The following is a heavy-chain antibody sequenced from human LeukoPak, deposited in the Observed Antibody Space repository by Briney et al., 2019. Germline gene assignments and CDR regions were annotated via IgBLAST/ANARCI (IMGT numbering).Heavy chain of an antibody. J-gene: IGHJ4*02. D-gene: IGHD2-15*01. CDR1: GFIFANYN. V-gene: IGHV3-21*01. Sequence: PGGSLRLSCAASGFIFANYNFNWLRQAPGKGLEWVSSISGGSTYIYYADSVRGRFTISIDNAKNSLSLQMSRLRDEDTAVYYCARAVCSGGICSFFDLWGQGTLVTVSS. CDR3: ARAVCSGGICSFFDL. CDR2: ISGGSTYI.